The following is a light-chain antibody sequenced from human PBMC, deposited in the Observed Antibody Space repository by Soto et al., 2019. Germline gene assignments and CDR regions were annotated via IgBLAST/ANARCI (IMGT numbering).Light chain of an antibody. CDR1: QRMSAW. V-gene: IGKV1-5*01. J-gene: IGKJ1*01. Sequence: DIQMTQSPTTLSASVGDRVIITCRASQRMSAWLAWYQQKPGKAPTLLIYDASSLENGVPSRFSGSGSGTDFTLTISSLQPDDFAAYYRQQYATSPRPSAQGTTVDI. CDR3: QQYATSPRP. CDR2: DAS.